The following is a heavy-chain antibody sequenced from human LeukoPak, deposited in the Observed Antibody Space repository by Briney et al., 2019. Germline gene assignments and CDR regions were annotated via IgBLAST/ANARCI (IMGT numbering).Heavy chain of an antibody. CDR3: ARTQNDYGDYYVDY. V-gene: IGHV3-66*01. CDR1: GFSFKDYW. Sequence: PGGSLRLSCAASGFSFKDYWMSWVRQAPGKGLEWVSVIYSGGSTYYADSVKGRFTISRDNSKNTLYLQMNSLRAEDTAVYYCARTQNDYGDYYVDYWGQGTLVTVSS. J-gene: IGHJ4*02. D-gene: IGHD4-17*01. CDR2: IYSGGST.